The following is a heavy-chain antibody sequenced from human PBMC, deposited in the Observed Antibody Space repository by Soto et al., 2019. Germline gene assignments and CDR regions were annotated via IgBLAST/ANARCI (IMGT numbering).Heavy chain of an antibody. J-gene: IGHJ4*02. CDR2: IYYSGST. Sequence: QVQLQESGPGLVKPSETLSLTCTVSGGSISSYYWSWIRQPPGKGLEWIGDIYYSGSTNYNPSLKPRVTIPVDTSTNQSSLKLSSVTAADTAVYYCARRYGGNSDYWGQGTLVTVSS. D-gene: IGHD1-26*01. V-gene: IGHV4-59*01. CDR1: GGSISSYY. CDR3: ARRYGGNSDY.